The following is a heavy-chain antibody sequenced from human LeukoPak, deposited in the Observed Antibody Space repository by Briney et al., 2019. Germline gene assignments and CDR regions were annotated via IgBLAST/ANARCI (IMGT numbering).Heavy chain of an antibody. D-gene: IGHD2-15*01. V-gene: IGHV3-30*04. J-gene: IGHJ5*02. CDR3: ASEPGLYCSGGSCYPNWFDP. CDR2: ISYDGSNK. CDR1: GFTFSSYA. Sequence: PGGSLRLSCAASGFTFSSYAMHWVRQAPGKGLEWVAVISYDGSNKYYADSMKGRFTISRDNSKNTLYLQVNSLRSEDTAVYYCASEPGLYCSGGSCYPNWFDPWGQGTLVTVSS.